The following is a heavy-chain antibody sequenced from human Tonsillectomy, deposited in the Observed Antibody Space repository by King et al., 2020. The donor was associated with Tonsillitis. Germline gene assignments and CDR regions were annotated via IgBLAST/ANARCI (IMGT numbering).Heavy chain of an antibody. D-gene: IGHD3-9*01. Sequence: QLQESGPGLVKPSQTLSLTCAVSGGSISSGGYSWSWIRQPPGKGLEWIGYIYYSGSTYYNPSLKSRVTISIDTSKNQFSLKLSSVTAADTALYYCAPSRLRYFGWLPQGWFDPRGQGTLVTVSS. CDR2: IYYSGST. J-gene: IGHJ5*02. CDR3: APSRLRYFGWLPQGWFDP. V-gene: IGHV4-30-4*07. CDR1: GGSISSGGYS.